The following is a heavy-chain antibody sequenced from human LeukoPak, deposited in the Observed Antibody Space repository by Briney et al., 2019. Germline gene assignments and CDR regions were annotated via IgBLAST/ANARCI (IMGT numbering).Heavy chain of an antibody. D-gene: IGHD3-3*01. J-gene: IGHJ4*02. CDR2: INHSGST. CDR1: GGSFSGYY. Sequence: PSETLSLACAVYGGSFSGYYWSWIRQPPGKGLEWIGEINHSGSTNYNPSLKSRVTISVDTSKNQFSLKLSSVTAADTAVYYCARHSTFFGVVIIKGRVRGPFDYWGQGTLVTVSS. CDR3: ARHSTFFGVVIIKGRVRGPFDY. V-gene: IGHV4-34*01.